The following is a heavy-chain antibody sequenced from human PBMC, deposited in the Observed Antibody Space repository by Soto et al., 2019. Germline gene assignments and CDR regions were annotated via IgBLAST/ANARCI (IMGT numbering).Heavy chain of an antibody. Sequence: PGESLKISCKGSGYSFTSYWIGWVRQMPGKGLEWLGIIYPGDSDTRYSPSFQGQVTISADKSISTAYLQWSSLKASDTAMYYCARTGTRLLDAFDIWGQGTMVTVSS. V-gene: IGHV5-51*01. CDR1: GYSFTSYW. CDR3: ARTGTRLLDAFDI. D-gene: IGHD7-27*01. CDR2: IYPGDSDT. J-gene: IGHJ3*02.